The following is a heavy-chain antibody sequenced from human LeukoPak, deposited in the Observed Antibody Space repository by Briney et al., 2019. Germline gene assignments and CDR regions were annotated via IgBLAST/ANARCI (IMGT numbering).Heavy chain of an antibody. V-gene: IGHV1-2*02. Sequence: ASVKVSCKASGYTFTGYYMHWVRQAPGQGLEWMGWINPNSGGTNYAQKFQGRVTMTRDTSISTAYMELSRLRSDDTAVYYCARASLSGSYQRDFDYWGQGTLVTVSS. CDR2: INPNSGGT. CDR3: ARASLSGSYQRDFDY. CDR1: GYTFTGYY. J-gene: IGHJ4*02. D-gene: IGHD1-26*01.